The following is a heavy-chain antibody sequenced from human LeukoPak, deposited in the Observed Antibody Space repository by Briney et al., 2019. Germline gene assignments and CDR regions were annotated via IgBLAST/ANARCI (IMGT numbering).Heavy chain of an antibody. CDR1: GFTFSSYD. V-gene: IGHV3-13*04. J-gene: IGHJ4*02. D-gene: IGHD1-26*01. Sequence: GGSLRLSCAASGFTFSSYDMHWVRQATGKGLEWVSAIGTAGDTYYPGSVKGRFTISRENAKNSLYLQMNSLRAGDTAVYYCARARIVWELPDYWGQGTLDTVSS. CDR2: IGTAGDT. CDR3: ARARIVWELPDY.